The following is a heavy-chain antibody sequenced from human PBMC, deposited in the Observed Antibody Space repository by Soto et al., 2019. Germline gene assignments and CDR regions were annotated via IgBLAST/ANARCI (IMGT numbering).Heavy chain of an antibody. CDR3: AKDGSHNFDY. CDR1: GFTFSHYA. Sequence: QVQLVESGGGVVQPGRSLRLSCAASGFTFSHYAMHWVRQAPGKGLEWVALMSYDGSNEYYADSVKGRFTISRDNCKNTLYLQMNRLRAVETAVYYCAKDGSHNFDYWGEGTLVTVSS. D-gene: IGHD1-26*01. J-gene: IGHJ4*02. CDR2: MSYDGSNE. V-gene: IGHV3-30*18.